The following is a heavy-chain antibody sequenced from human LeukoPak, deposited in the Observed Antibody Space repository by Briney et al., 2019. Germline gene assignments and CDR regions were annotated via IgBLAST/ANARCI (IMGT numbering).Heavy chain of an antibody. J-gene: IGHJ4*02. CDR3: ARDDLWFGELLSGVGGY. CDR1: GYTFTSYG. Sequence: ASVKVSCKASGYTFTSYGISWVRQAPGQGLEWMGWISAYNGNTNYAQKLQGRVTMTTDTSTSTAYMELRSLRSDDTAVYYCARDDLWFGELLSGVGGYWGQGTLVTVSS. CDR2: ISAYNGNT. D-gene: IGHD3-10*01. V-gene: IGHV1-18*04.